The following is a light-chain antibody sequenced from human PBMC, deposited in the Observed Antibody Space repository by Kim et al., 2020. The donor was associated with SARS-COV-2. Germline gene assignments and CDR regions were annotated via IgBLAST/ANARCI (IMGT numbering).Light chain of an antibody. J-gene: IGKJ1*01. CDR2: QAS. Sequence: DIQMTQSPSSLSAFVGDRVTITCRTSQSISSWFSWYQQKPGRAPKLLIYQASYLESGVPSRFSGSGSGTEFTLTISRLQPDDFATYCYQNYNTPWTFGHGTKVDIK. V-gene: IGKV1-5*03. CDR1: QSISSW. CDR3: QNYNTPWT.